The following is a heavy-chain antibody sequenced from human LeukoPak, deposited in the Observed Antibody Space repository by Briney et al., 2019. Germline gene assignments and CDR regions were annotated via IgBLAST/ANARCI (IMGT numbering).Heavy chain of an antibody. D-gene: IGHD3-9*01. J-gene: IGHJ4*02. V-gene: IGHV4-38-2*01. Sequence: PSETLSRTCAVSGYSSSNSYYWGWIRQPPGKGLEWIGSIYHSGTTYYNPSLKSRVTISVDTSKNQFSLKLTSVTAADTAVYYCARGSLRYFDWHKGFDYWGQGTLVTVSS. CDR3: ARGSLRYFDWHKGFDY. CDR2: IYHSGTT. CDR1: GYSSSNSYY.